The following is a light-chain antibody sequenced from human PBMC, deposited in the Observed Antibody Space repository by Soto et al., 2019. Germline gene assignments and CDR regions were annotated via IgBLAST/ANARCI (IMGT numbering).Light chain of an antibody. CDR3: SSWTTSSTYV. V-gene: IGLV2-14*03. CDR2: DVS. J-gene: IGLJ1*01. Sequence: QSVPTQPASVSGSPGQSITISCTGTSSDVGAYNYVSWYQHLPVKAPKLIIYDVSNRPSGVSTRFSGSKSGNTASLTISGLQAEDEADYYCSSWTTSSTYVFGTGIKVTVL. CDR1: SSDVGAYNY.